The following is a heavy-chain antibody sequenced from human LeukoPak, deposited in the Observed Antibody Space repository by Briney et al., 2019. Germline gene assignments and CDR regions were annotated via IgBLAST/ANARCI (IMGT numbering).Heavy chain of an antibody. CDR3: ARGPKYYDYVWGSYRYPEFDP. J-gene: IGHJ5*02. D-gene: IGHD3-16*02. V-gene: IGHV3-48*03. CDR2: ISSSGSTI. CDR1: GFTCSRYE. Sequence: PGGPLRRSCPASGFTCSRYEMNWVRQAPGKELEWVSYISSSGSTIYYADSVKGRFTISRDNAKNSLYLQMNSLRAEDTAVYYCARGPKYYDYVWGSYRYPEFDPWGQGTLVTVSS.